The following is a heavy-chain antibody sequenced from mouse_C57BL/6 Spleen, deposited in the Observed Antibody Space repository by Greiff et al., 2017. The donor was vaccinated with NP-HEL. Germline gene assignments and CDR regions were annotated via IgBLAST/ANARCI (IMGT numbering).Heavy chain of an antibody. CDR3: ARDPVYYYGSSYEAMDY. Sequence: EVMLVESGGGLVKPGGSLKLSCAASGFTFSSYAMSWVRQTPEKRLEWVATISDGGSYTYYPDNVKGRFTISRDNAKNNLYLQMSHLKSEDTAMYYCARDPVYYYGSSYEAMDYWGQGTSVTVSS. V-gene: IGHV5-4*01. CDR1: GFTFSSYA. J-gene: IGHJ4*01. CDR2: ISDGGSYT. D-gene: IGHD1-1*01.